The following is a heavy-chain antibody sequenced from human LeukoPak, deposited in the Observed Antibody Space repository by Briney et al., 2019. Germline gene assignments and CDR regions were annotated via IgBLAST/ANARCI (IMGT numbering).Heavy chain of an antibody. Sequence: GGSLRLSCAASGFTFSSYSMNWVRQAPGKGLEWVSSISSSSSYIYYADSVEGRFTISRDNAKNSLYLQMNSLRAEDTAVYYCAREYSSGWYELTESWHYYYYGMDVWGQGTTVTVSS. J-gene: IGHJ6*02. CDR1: GFTFSSYS. CDR3: AREYSSGWYELTESWHYYYYGMDV. D-gene: IGHD6-19*01. V-gene: IGHV3-21*01. CDR2: ISSSSSYI.